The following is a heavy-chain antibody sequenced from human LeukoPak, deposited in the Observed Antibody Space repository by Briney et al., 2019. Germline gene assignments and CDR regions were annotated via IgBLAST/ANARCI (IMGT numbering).Heavy chain of an antibody. CDR2: RYYSGST. Sequence: SETLSFTCTVSGDSIRSSACSWGWMRQPPGKGLDWIGSRYYSGSTYYNPSLKTRVTISVDTSKNQFSLNLSSVTAADTAVYYCARHTAMGSPLHYWGQGTLVTVSS. CDR3: ARHTAMGSPLHY. V-gene: IGHV4-39*01. CDR1: GDSIRSSACS. D-gene: IGHD5-18*01. J-gene: IGHJ4*02.